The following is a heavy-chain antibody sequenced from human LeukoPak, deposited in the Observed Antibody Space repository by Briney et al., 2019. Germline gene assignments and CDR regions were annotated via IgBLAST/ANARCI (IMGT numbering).Heavy chain of an antibody. D-gene: IGHD6-6*01. J-gene: IGHJ5*02. CDR2: INHSGST. Sequence: SETLSLTCAVYGGSFSGYYWSWIRQPPGKGLEWIGEINHSGSTNYNPSLKSRVTISVDTSKNQFSLKLISVTAADTAVYYCAKGEVPHSSSFWCFDPWGQGTLVTVSS. V-gene: IGHV4-34*01. CDR1: GGSFSGYY. CDR3: AKGEVPHSSSFWCFDP.